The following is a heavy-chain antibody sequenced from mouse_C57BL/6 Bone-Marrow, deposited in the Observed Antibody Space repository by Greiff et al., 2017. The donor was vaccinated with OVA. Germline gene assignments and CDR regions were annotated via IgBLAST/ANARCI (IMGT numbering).Heavy chain of an antibody. Sequence: EVHLVESGGGLVQPGGSMKLSCAASGFTFSDAWMDWVRQSPEKGLEWVAEIRNKANNHATYYAESVKGRFTISRDDSKSSVYLQMNSLRAEDTGIYYCTRSDGYYVLFDYWGQGTTLTVSS. V-gene: IGHV6-6*01. CDR2: IRNKANNHAT. CDR1: GFTFSDAW. D-gene: IGHD2-3*01. CDR3: TRSDGYYVLFDY. J-gene: IGHJ2*01.